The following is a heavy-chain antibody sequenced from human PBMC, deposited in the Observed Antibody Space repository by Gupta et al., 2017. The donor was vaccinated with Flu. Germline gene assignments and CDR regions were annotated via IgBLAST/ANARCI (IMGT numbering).Heavy chain of an antibody. J-gene: IGHJ4*02. CDR3: ARGLGGSYYSYYFDY. CDR2: IYTSGST. Sequence: QVQLQESGPGLVKPSQTLSLTCTVSGGSISSGSYYWSWIRQPAGKGLEWIGRIYTSGSTNYNPSLKSRVTISVDTSKNQFSLKLSSVTAADTAVYYCARGLGGSYYSYYFDYWGQGTLVTVSS. CDR1: GGSISSGSYY. D-gene: IGHD1-26*01. V-gene: IGHV4-61*02.